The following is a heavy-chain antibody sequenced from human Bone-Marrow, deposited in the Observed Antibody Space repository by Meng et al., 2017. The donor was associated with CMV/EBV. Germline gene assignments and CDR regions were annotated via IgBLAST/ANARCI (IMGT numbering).Heavy chain of an antibody. V-gene: IGHV3-7*03. CDR2: IKQDGSEK. CDR1: GFTLSSYW. D-gene: IGHD3-22*01. CDR3: ASRQHSSGYYYRPYYYYGKDV. Sequence: GESLKISCAASGFTLSSYWMSWVRQAPGKGLEWVANIKQDGSEKYYVDSVKGRFTISRDNAKNSLYLQMNSLRAEDTAVYYCASRQHSSGYYYRPYYYYGKDVWGQGTTVTFSS. J-gene: IGHJ6*02.